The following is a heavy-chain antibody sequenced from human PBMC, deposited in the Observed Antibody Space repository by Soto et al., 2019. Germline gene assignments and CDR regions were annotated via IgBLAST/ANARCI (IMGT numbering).Heavy chain of an antibody. D-gene: IGHD5-12*01. CDR1: GYTFTRYT. Sequence: QVQLVPSGAEVKKPGASVKVSCKASGYTFTRYTMHWVRQAPGQRLEWMAWINAAYGDTKYSQKFQGRVTIRRDTCASTVYMELSSLRSEDTAVYYCARGGFEAVATTGGDYWGQGTLVTVSS. CDR3: ARGGFEAVATTGGDY. CDR2: INAAYGDT. J-gene: IGHJ4*02. V-gene: IGHV1-3*01.